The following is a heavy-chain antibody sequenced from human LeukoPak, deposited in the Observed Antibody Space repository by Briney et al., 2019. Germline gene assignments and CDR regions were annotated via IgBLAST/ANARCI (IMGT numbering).Heavy chain of an antibody. J-gene: IGHJ4*02. D-gene: IGHD2-2*01. V-gene: IGHV3-23*01. CDR3: AKGLVPAAIRVVDY. Sequence: GGSLRLSCAASGFTFSSYAMSWVRQAPGKGLEWASAISASGGSTYYADSVKGRFTISRDNSQNTLYLQVNSLRAEDTAVYYCAKGLVPAAIRVVDYWGQGTLVTVSS. CDR1: GFTFSSYA. CDR2: ISASGGST.